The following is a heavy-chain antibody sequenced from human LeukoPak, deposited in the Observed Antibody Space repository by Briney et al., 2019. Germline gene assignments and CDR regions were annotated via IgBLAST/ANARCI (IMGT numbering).Heavy chain of an antibody. CDR2: IYSGGST. V-gene: IGHV3-66*01. CDR3: ARAGPYYYYGMDV. Sequence: PGGSLRLSCAASGFTVSSSYMSWVRQAPGKGLEWVSVIYSGGSTYYADSVKGRFTISRDNSKNTLYLQMNSLRAEDTAVYYCARAGPYYYYGMDVWGQGTTVTVSS. CDR1: GFTVSSSY. J-gene: IGHJ6*02. D-gene: IGHD2-8*02.